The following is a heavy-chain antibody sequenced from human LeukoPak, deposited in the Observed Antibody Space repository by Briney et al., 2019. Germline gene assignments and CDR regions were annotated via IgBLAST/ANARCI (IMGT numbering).Heavy chain of an antibody. CDR1: GFTFSSYA. CDR2: ISGSGGST. CDR3: ARDSKYCSRTSCYDAFDI. D-gene: IGHD2-2*01. J-gene: IGHJ3*02. V-gene: IGHV3-23*01. Sequence: GGSLRLSCAASGFTFSSYAMSWVRQAPGKGLEWVSAISGSGGSTYYADSVKGRFTISRDNSRKTLYLQMNSLRADDTAVYYCARDSKYCSRTSCYDAFDIWGQGTMVTVSS.